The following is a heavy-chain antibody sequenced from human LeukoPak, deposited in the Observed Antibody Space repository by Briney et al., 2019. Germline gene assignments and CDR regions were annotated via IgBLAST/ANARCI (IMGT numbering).Heavy chain of an antibody. V-gene: IGHV4-34*01. CDR3: AREGLVVPAAMTSRYNWFDP. CDR2: INHSGST. D-gene: IGHD2-2*01. Sequence: SETLSLTCAVYGGSFSGYYWSWIRQPPGKGLEWIGEINHSGSTNYNPSLESRVTTSVDTSKNQFSLKLSSVTAADTAVYYCAREGLVVPAAMTSRYNWFDPWGQGTLVTVSS. J-gene: IGHJ5*02. CDR1: GGSFSGYY.